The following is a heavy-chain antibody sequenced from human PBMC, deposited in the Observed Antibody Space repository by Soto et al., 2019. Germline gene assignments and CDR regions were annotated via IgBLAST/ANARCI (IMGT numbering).Heavy chain of an antibody. CDR3: VRSGDYRWGSYWYFFDY. CDR2: IYYSGST. V-gene: IGHV4-59*12. Sequence: TSETLSLTCTVSGGSISSYYWSWIRQPPGKGLEWIGYIYYSGSTNYNPSLKSRVTISGDTSTNQFSLFLQLNSLRAEDTALNKFVRSGDYRWGSYWYFFDYGGQGALVTFS. CDR1: GGSISSYY. J-gene: IGHJ4*02. D-gene: IGHD3-10*01.